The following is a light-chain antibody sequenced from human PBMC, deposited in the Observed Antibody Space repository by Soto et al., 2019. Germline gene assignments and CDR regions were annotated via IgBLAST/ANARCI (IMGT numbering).Light chain of an antibody. CDR2: AAS. CDR1: QTIRNY. Sequence: DIQMTQSPSSLSASVGDRVTITCRASQTIRNYLNWYQQKPGKAPNLLIYAASSLQSGVPSRFSGGGSGTDFTLTISRLQPEDFGSYYCLQTYSAPRTFGQGTKVEIK. J-gene: IGKJ1*01. V-gene: IGKV1-39*01. CDR3: LQTYSAPRT.